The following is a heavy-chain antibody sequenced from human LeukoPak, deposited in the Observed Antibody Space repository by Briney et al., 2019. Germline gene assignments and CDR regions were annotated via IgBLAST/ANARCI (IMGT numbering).Heavy chain of an antibody. V-gene: IGHV3-23*01. CDR3: AKVEWHGYNLGDY. J-gene: IGHJ4*02. D-gene: IGHD5-24*01. CDR2: ISGSGGST. Sequence: GGALTLSCAASGCTFSTYALSWVRQAPGKGLEWVSAISGSGGSTYYAASVKGRFTISRDNSKNTLYLQMNSLSAEDTAVYYCAKVEWHGYNLGDYWGQGTLVTVSS. CDR1: GCTFSTYA.